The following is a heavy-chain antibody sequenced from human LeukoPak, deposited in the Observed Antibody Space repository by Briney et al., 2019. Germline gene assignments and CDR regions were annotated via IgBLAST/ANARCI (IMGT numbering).Heavy chain of an antibody. V-gene: IGHV3-21*04. CDR1: GFTFSSYS. Sequence: SGGSLRLSCAASGFTFSSYSMNWVRKAPGKGLEWVSSISSSSSYIYYADSVKGRFTISRDNAKNSLYLQMNSLRAEDTALYYCAKGRDTLVPLITPDYFDYWGQGTLVTVSS. CDR3: AKGRDTLVPLITPDYFDY. J-gene: IGHJ4*02. CDR2: ISSSSSYI. D-gene: IGHD3-10*01.